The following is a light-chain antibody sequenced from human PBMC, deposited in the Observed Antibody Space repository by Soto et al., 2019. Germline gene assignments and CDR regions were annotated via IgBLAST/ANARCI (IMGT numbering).Light chain of an antibody. Sequence: QSVLTQPASVSGSPGQSITTSCTGTNSDVGSHNFVSWYQQYPGKAPKLLIYEASKRPSGLSNRFSGSKSGNTASLTISGLQAEDEADYCCSLTNGATWVFGGGTKVTVL. J-gene: IGLJ3*02. CDR2: EAS. V-gene: IGLV2-23*01. CDR1: NSDVGSHNF. CDR3: SLTNGATWV.